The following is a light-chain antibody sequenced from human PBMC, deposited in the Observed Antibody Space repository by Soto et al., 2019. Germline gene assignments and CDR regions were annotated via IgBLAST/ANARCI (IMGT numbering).Light chain of an antibody. V-gene: IGKV3-15*01. J-gene: IGKJ4*01. CDR2: GAS. CDR3: QQYDNWPLT. Sequence: EIVITQSPVTLSLSPVERATVSCRASQSVSSNLAWYQQKPGQAPRFLIYGASTRATGIPARFSGSGSGTEFTLTISSLQSEDFAVYYCQQYDNWPLTFGGGTKVDIK. CDR1: QSVSSN.